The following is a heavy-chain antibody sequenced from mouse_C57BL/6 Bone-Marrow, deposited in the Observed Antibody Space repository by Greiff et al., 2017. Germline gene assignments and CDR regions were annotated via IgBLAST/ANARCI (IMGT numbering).Heavy chain of an antibody. CDR2: ISGGGGNT. D-gene: IGHD2-3*01. V-gene: IGHV5-9*01. Sequence: EVMLVESGGGLVKPGGSLKLSCAASGFTFSSYTMSWVRQTPEKRLEWVATISGGGGNTYYPDSVKGRFTISRDNAKNTLYLQMSSLRSEDTALYYCARHNDCYSYWGQGTLVTVSA. CDR3: ARHNDCYSY. J-gene: IGHJ3*01. CDR1: GFTFSSYT.